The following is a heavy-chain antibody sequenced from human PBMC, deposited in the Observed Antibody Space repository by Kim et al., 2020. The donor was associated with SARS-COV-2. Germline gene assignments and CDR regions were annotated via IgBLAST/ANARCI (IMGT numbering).Heavy chain of an antibody. V-gene: IGHV4-59*13. J-gene: IGHJ5*02. CDR1: GGSITSYY. Sequence: SETLSLTCSVSGGSITSYYWSWIRQPPGKGLEWIGYIYYTGNTNYNPSLKSRVAISIATSKKQFSLKLTSVTAADTAVYYCARGDDYGVPADHWGQGTLVTVSS. CDR2: IYYTGNT. CDR3: ARGDDYGVPADH. D-gene: IGHD4-17*01.